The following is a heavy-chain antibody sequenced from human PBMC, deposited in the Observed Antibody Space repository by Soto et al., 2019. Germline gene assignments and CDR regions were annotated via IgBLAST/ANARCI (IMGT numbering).Heavy chain of an antibody. CDR1: GYSFTSYW. V-gene: IGHV5-51*01. Sequence: GESLKISCKGSGYSFTSYWIGWVRQMPGKGLEWMGIIYPGDSDTRYSPSFQGQVTISADKSISTAYLQWSSLKASDTAMYYCARHGELLLYGDYASYGMDVWGQGTTVTVSS. CDR2: IYPGDSDT. D-gene: IGHD4-17*01. CDR3: ARHGELLLYGDYASYGMDV. J-gene: IGHJ6*02.